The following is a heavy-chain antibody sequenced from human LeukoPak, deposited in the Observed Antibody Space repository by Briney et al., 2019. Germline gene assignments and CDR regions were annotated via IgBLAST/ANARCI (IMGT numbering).Heavy chain of an antibody. CDR1: GGSISSSSYY. Sequence: SETLSLTCTVSGGSISSSSYYWGWIRQPPGKGLEWIGSIYYSGSTYYNPSLKSRVTISVDTSKNQFSLKLSSVTAADTAVYYCARVSYDSSGYSYYFDYWGQGTLVTVSS. CDR2: IYYSGST. CDR3: ARVSYDSSGYSYYFDY. D-gene: IGHD3-22*01. J-gene: IGHJ4*02. V-gene: IGHV4-39*07.